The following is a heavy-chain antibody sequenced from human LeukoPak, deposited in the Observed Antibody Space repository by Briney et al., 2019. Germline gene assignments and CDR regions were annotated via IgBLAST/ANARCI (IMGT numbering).Heavy chain of an antibody. CDR3: ARLRYYGSGSYYAFGY. CDR1: GYSFTSYW. V-gene: IGHV5-51*01. CDR2: IYPGDSDT. J-gene: IGHJ4*02. D-gene: IGHD3-10*01. Sequence: GESLKISCKGSGYSFTSYWIGWVRQMPGKVLEWMGIIYPGDSDTRYSPSFQGQVTISADKSISTAYLQWSSLKASDTAMYYCARLRYYGSGSYYAFGYWGQGTLVTVSS.